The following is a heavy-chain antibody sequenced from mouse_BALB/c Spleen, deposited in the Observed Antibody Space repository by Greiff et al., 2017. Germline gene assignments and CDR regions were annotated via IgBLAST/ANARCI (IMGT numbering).Heavy chain of an antibody. Sequence: VQLQQSGPELMKPGASVKISCKASGYSFTSYYMHWVKQSHGKSLEWIGYIDPFNGGTSYNQKFKGKATLTVDKSSSTAYMHLSSLTSEDSAVYYCARDCDDYYASDYWGQGTTVTVSS. V-gene: IGHV1S135*01. CDR3: ARDCDDYYASDY. J-gene: IGHJ4*01. CDR2: IDPFNGGT. D-gene: IGHD2-13*01. CDR1: GYSFTSYY.